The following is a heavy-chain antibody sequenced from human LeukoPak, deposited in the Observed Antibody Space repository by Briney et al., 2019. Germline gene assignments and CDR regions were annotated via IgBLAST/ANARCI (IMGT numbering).Heavy chain of an antibody. CDR1: GYTLTELS. J-gene: IGHJ6*02. CDR3: ATDSAWGYYYGMDV. D-gene: IGHD7-27*01. CDR2: FDPEDGET. Sequence: ASVKVSCKVSGYTLTELSMHWVRQAPGKGLEWMGGFDPEDGETIYAQKFQGRVTMTEDTSTDTAYMELSSLRSEDTAVCYCATDSAWGYYYGMDVWGQGTTVTVSS. V-gene: IGHV1-24*01.